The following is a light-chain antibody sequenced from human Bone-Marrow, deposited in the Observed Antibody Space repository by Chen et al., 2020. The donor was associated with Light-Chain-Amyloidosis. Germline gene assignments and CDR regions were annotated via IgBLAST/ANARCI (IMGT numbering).Light chain of an antibody. CDR2: SNN. CDR3: AAYDDSLNGVV. V-gene: IGLV1-44*01. J-gene: IGLJ2*01. CDR1: SPNIGGNP. Sequence: QSVLTQPPSASGTPGQRFTISCSGSSPNIGGNPVNWYHQLPGTAPKLLVYSNNQRPSGVPDRFSGSKSGTSASLAISGLQSEDEADYYCAAYDDSLNGVVFGGGTKLTVL.